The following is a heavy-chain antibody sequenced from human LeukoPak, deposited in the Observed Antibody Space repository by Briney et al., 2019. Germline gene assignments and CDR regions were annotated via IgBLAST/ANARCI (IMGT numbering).Heavy chain of an antibody. V-gene: IGHV3-23*01. Sequence: PGGSLRLSCEASGFTFTSYAMHSARQDPGKGLEWVSSISASGAATFYTDSLNGLFTISRDNAKKTLFLQMKSLRSGDTALYSCAKRIDTNGRQNFEFWGQGTLVAVSS. CDR1: GFTFTSYA. CDR3: AKRIDTNGRQNFEF. CDR2: ISASGAAT. D-gene: IGHD2-8*01. J-gene: IGHJ4*02.